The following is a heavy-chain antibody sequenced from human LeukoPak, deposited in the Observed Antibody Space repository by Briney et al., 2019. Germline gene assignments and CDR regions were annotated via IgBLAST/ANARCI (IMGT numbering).Heavy chain of an antibody. D-gene: IGHD6-19*01. J-gene: IGHJ6*02. CDR1: GYTFTGYY. CDR2: INPNSGGT. Sequence: ASVKVSCKASGYTFTGYYMHWVRQAPGQGLEWMGRINPNSGGTNYAQKFQGRVTMTRDTSISTAYMELSRLRSDDTAVYYCARTAPSGHSSGWFTSYYYYGMDVWGQGTTVTVSS. CDR3: ARTAPSGHSSGWFTSYYYYGMDV. V-gene: IGHV1-2*06.